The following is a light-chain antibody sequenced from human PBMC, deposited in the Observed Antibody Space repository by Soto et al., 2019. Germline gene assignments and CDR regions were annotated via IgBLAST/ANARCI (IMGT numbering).Light chain of an antibody. V-gene: IGKV3-11*01. CDR1: PSVTNF. Sequence: EIVLTQSPATLSLSPGERATLSCRASPSVTNFLAWYQQKPGQAPRLLIYGAFNRATGIPARFSGSGSGTDFTLTINNLEPEDFAVYYCQQRNVWPPITFGQGTRLEIK. CDR3: QQRNVWPPIT. J-gene: IGKJ5*01. CDR2: GAF.